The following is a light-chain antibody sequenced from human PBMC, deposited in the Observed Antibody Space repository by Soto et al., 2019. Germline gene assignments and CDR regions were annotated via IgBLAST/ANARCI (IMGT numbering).Light chain of an antibody. CDR1: QSVSNNY. CDR3: QQYDTSPWT. CDR2: GAS. Sequence: EIVLTQSPGTLSLSAGEGATLSCRASQSVSNNYLAWYQQKPGQAPRLLIYGASSRATGIPDRFSGSGSGTDFTLTISRLEPEDFAVYHCQQYDTSPWTFGQGTKVDI. V-gene: IGKV3-20*01. J-gene: IGKJ1*01.